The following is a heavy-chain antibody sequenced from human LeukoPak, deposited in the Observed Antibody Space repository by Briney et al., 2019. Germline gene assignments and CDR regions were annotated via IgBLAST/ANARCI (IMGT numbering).Heavy chain of an antibody. CDR3: ARGAQLGY. CDR1: GGSINSGRYY. CDR2: ISTSGRT. V-gene: IGHV4-61*09. Sequence: PSETLSLTCTVSGGSINSGRYYWSWIRQPAGRGLEWIGHISTSGRTSYSPSLKSRVTISVDTSKNQFSLKLSSVTAADTSVYYCARGAQLGYWGQGTLVTVSS. J-gene: IGHJ4*02. D-gene: IGHD2-2*01.